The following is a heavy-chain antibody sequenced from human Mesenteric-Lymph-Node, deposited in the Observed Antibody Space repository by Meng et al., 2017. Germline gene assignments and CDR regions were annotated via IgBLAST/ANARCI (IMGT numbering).Heavy chain of an antibody. CDR3: ARDRTTGRYFDY. V-gene: IGHV4-30-4*01. CDR1: GGSMSSGNYY. J-gene: IGHJ4*02. D-gene: IGHD4-11*01. CDR2: IHHSGSA. Sequence: QVQAEESGPGLVEPSQTLSLTCTVSGGSMSSGNYYWSWIRQPPGKGLEWIGYIHHSGSAYYNPSLKSRVTISVDTSKNQFSLKLSSVTAADTAVYYCARDRTTGRYFDYWGQGTLVTVSS.